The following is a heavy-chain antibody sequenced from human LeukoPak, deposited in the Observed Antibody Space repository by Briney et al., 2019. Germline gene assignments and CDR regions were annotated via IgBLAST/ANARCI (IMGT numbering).Heavy chain of an antibody. CDR2: IHHSGSA. Sequence: PSQTLSLTCTVSSGSISSGNYYWSWIRQHPGKGLGWIGYIHHSGSAYYNLSLKSRVTMSVDTSKNQISLNLTSVTAADTAVYYCARDRSLSSYGDYGLDVWGQGTTVTVSS. CDR3: ARDRSLSSYGDYGLDV. CDR1: SGSISSGNYY. V-gene: IGHV4-31*03. D-gene: IGHD4-17*01. J-gene: IGHJ6*02.